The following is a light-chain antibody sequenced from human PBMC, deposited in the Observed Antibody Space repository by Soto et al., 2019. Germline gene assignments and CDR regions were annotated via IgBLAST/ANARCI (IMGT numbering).Light chain of an antibody. Sequence: QSALTQPASVSGAPGQSITISCTGTSRDVGGNNYVSRYQQHPGIAPKLMIYDVSNRPSGGSHRFSASKSGNTASLTISGLQAQDEAEYFCSSYTSSSIIVFGGGTKLTVL. CDR3: SSYTSSSIIV. V-gene: IGLV2-14*01. CDR2: DVS. CDR1: SRDVGGNNY. J-gene: IGLJ3*02.